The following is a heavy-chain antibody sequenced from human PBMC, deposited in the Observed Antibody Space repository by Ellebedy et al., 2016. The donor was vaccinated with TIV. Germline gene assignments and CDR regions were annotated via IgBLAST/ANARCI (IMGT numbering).Heavy chain of an antibody. CDR2: TYESGSI. CDR3: VAYVVGGGGRGF. CDR1: GGFMRNYH. Sequence: MPGGSLRLSCSVSGGFMRNYHWSWVRQPPGEGLESVGHTYESGSINYNPSLKSRVTLSVDTSKNQFSLKLTSAIAADTAVYYFVAYVVGGGGRGFWGQGTLVTVSS. D-gene: IGHD2-21*01. J-gene: IGHJ4*02. V-gene: IGHV4-59*01.